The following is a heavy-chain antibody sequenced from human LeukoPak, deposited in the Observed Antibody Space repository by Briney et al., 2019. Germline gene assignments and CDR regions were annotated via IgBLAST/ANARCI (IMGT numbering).Heavy chain of an antibody. CDR1: GYTFTSSD. J-gene: IGHJ4*02. V-gene: IGHV1-8*01. CDR3: ARTLSRLNHYGDSAADS. Sequence: ASVKVSSTASGYTFTSSDINWVRQATGQGLEWMGWMNPNSGSTGYAQKFQGRVTLTRDTSISTAYMELTSLRSEDTAVYYCARTLSRLNHYGDSAADSWGQGTLVTVSS. CDR2: MNPNSGST. D-gene: IGHD4-17*01.